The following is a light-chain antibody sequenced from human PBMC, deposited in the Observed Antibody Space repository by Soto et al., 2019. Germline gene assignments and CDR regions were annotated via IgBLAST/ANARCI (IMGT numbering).Light chain of an antibody. J-gene: IGKJ5*01. CDR2: DAS. Sequence: ETVLPQSPATVSLSPGDRATLPCRASQRVSSNKLVWYQQKPGQAARMLIYDASTRVTGIPATFSGSGSGTDFSLTISSLEHEDVAVYYCQQRSNWPPITFGQGTRLEI. CDR3: QQRSNWPPIT. V-gene: IGKV3-11*01. CDR1: QRVSSN.